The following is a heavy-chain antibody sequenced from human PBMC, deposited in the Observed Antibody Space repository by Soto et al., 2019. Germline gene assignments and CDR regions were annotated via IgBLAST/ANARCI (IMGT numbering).Heavy chain of an antibody. D-gene: IGHD1-26*01. Sequence: GGSLRLSCAASGFTFSSYSMNWVRQAPGKGLEWVPSISSSRSYIYYADSVKGRFTISRDNANNSLYLQMNSLRAEDTAVYYCARETSGSYYFDYWGQGTLVTVSS. J-gene: IGHJ4*02. CDR2: ISSSRSYI. CDR3: ARETSGSYYFDY. CDR1: GFTFSSYS. V-gene: IGHV3-21*01.